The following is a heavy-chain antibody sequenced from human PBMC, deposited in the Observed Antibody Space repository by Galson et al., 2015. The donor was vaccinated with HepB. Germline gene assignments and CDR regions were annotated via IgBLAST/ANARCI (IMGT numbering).Heavy chain of an antibody. CDR3: ARDFYYDTSGYYGLGY. CDR2: ISSSSSTI. V-gene: IGHV3-48*01. J-gene: IGHJ4*02. Sequence: SLRLSCAASGFTFSSYSMNWVRQAPGKGLEWVSYISSSSSTIYYADSVKGRFTISRDNAKNSLYLQVNSLRAEDTAVYYCARDFYYDTSGYYGLGYWGQGTLVTVSS. CDR1: GFTFSSYS. D-gene: IGHD3-22*01.